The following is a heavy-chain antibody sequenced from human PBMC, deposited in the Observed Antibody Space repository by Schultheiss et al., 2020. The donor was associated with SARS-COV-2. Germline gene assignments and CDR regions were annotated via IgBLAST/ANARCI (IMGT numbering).Heavy chain of an antibody. Sequence: GGSLRLSCKGSGYSFTSYWIGWVRQMPGKGLEWMGIIYPGDSDTRYSPSFQGQVTISADKSISTAYLQWSSLKASDTAMYYCARHLGSGWTSTPFDYWGQGTLVTVSS. CDR3: ARHLGSGWTSTPFDY. CDR2: IYPGDSDT. D-gene: IGHD6-19*01. CDR1: GYSFTSYW. V-gene: IGHV5-51*01. J-gene: IGHJ4*02.